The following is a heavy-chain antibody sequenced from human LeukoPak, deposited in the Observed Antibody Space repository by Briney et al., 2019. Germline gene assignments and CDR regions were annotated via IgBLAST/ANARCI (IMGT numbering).Heavy chain of an antibody. D-gene: IGHD3-9*01. V-gene: IGHV4-61*02. Sequence: SQTLSLTCTVSGGSISSGSYYWSWIRQPAGKGLEWIGRIYTSGSTNYNPSLKSRVTISVDTSKNQFSLKLSSVTAADTAVYYCARSYILTGYYPMYYFDYWGQGTLVTVSS. CDR1: GGSISSGSYY. J-gene: IGHJ4*02. CDR2: IYTSGST. CDR3: ARSYILTGYYPMYYFDY.